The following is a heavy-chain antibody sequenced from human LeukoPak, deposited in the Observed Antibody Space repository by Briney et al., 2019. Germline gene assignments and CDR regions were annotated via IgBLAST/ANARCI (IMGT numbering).Heavy chain of an antibody. CDR2: IYYSGST. J-gene: IGHJ5*02. CDR3: ARERVGQQLVAEWFDP. V-gene: IGHV4-59*01. D-gene: IGHD6-13*01. CDR1: GGSISSYY. Sequence: SETLSLTCTVSGGSISSYYWSWIRQPPGKGLEWIGYIYYSGSTSYKPSLKSRVTISVDTSKNQFSLKLRSVTAADTAVYYCARERVGQQLVAEWFDPWGQGTLVTVSS.